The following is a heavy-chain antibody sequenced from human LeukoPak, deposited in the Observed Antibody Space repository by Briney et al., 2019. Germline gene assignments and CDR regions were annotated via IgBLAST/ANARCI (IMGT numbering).Heavy chain of an antibody. D-gene: IGHD3-10*01. V-gene: IGHV1-46*01. CDR2: INPSGGST. J-gene: IGHJ3*02. CDR1: GYTFTSYY. Sequence: ASVKVSCKASGYTFTSYYMHWVRQAPGQGLEWMGIINPSGGSTSYAQKFQGRVTMTRDMSTSTVYMELSSLRSEDTAVYYCARDSEDYYGSGSYGWAFDIWGQGTMVTVSS. CDR3: ARDSEDYYGSGSYGWAFDI.